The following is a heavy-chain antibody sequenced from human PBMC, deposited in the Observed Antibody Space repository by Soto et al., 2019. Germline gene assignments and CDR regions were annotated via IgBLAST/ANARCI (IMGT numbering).Heavy chain of an antibody. D-gene: IGHD2-15*01. Sequence: QVQLVESGGGLVKPGGSLRLSCAASGFTFSEYYMSWIRQAPGKGLEWVSYISSSGSTIYYADSVKGRFTISRDIAKNSLYLQMNSLRAEDTAVYYCARDAELLTSYYYYGMDVWGQGTTVTVSS. CDR1: GFTFSEYY. CDR2: ISSSGSTI. J-gene: IGHJ6*02. CDR3: ARDAELLTSYYYYGMDV. V-gene: IGHV3-11*01.